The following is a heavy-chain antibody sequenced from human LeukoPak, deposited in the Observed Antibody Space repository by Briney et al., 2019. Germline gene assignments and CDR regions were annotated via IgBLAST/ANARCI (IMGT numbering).Heavy chain of an antibody. CDR1: GFTFSDYY. CDR3: AREDADYLDWFDP. D-gene: IGHD4-17*01. V-gene: IGHV3-11*04. CDR2: ISNSGRSM. Sequence: GGSLRLSCVASGFTFSDYYMSWIRQAPGKGLEWVSYISNSGRSMYYADSVKGRFTISRDNAKNSLYLQMNSLRADDTAVYYCAREDADYLDWFDPWGQGTLVTVSS. J-gene: IGHJ5*02.